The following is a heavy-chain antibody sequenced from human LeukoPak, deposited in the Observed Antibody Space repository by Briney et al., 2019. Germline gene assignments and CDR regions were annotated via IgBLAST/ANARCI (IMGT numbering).Heavy chain of an antibody. V-gene: IGHV3-43D*03. D-gene: IGHD1-26*01. J-gene: IGHJ4*02. CDR3: AKDKHSGPSYYFDY. Sequence: PGGSLRLSCAASGFTFDDYAMHWVRQAPGKGLEWVSLISWDGGSTYYADSVKGRFTISRDNSKNSLYLQMNSLRAEDTALYYCAKDKHSGPSYYFDYWGQGTLVTVSS. CDR2: ISWDGGST. CDR1: GFTFDDYA.